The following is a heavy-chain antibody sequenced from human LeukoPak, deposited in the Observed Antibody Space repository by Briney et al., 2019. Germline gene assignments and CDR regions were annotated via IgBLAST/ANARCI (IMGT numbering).Heavy chain of an antibody. V-gene: IGHV3-15*01. Sequence: GGSLRLSCAGSGVTFSSAGMNWVRQAPGEGLDWGARINTKRVGGPTEYAAPGKGRFTISRDDSENILYLQMNGLKTEDTAVYYRTADLSDSSGPSHDYGGQGTLVT. D-gene: IGHD3-22*01. CDR2: INTKRVGGPT. CDR3: TADLSDSSGPSHDY. CDR1: GVTFSSAG. J-gene: IGHJ4*02.